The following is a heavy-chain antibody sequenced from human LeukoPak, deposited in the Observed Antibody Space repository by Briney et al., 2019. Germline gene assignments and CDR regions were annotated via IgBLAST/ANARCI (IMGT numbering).Heavy chain of an antibody. D-gene: IGHD3-10*01. CDR3: ARRIVAVYGSGSSEYYFDY. CDR2: IYYSGST. J-gene: IGHJ4*02. CDR1: GGSISSYY. Sequence: SETLSLTCTVSGGSISSYYWSWIRQPPGKGLEWIGYIYYSGSTYYNPSLKSRVTISVDTSKNQFSLKLSSVTAADTAVYYCARRIVAVYGSGSSEYYFDYWGQGTLVTVSS. V-gene: IGHV4-59*06.